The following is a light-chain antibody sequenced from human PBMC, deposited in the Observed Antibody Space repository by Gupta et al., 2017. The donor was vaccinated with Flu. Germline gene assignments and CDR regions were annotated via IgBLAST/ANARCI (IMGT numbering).Light chain of an antibody. CDR3: NSYSSSITLIV. V-gene: IGLV2-14*03. CDR2: DVS. Sequence: ITISFTGTSSDVGGYDYVSWYQQHPGKAPKLMIYDVSNRPSGVSNRFSGSKSGNTASLTISGLQAEDEADYYCNSYSSSITLIVFGGGTKLTVL. J-gene: IGLJ2*01. CDR1: SSDVGGYDY.